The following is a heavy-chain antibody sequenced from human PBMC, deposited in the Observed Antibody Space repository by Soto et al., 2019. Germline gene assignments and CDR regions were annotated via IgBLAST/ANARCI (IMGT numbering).Heavy chain of an antibody. CDR1: GGSISTVDYW. Sequence: QVQLQESGPGLVKPSQTLSLTCTVSGGSISTVDYWWSWIRQSPDMGLEWIGHIYDGGRTYNNPSLESRVTMSVDTSKSQLSLTLSSVSAPDTAVYYCARGPSGDKVDSWGQGTLVTVSS. CDR3: ARGPSGDKVDS. V-gene: IGHV4-30-4*01. CDR2: IYDGGRT. D-gene: IGHD7-27*01. J-gene: IGHJ4*02.